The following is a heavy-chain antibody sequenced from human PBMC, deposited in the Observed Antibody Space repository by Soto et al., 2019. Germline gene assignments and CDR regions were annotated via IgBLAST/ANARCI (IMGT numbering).Heavy chain of an antibody. D-gene: IGHD2-8*01. J-gene: IGHJ4*02. CDR1: GPSISSYY. CDR3: ARYNSYAIDY. Sequence: ETLCLTCTVAGPSISSYYWSWIRQPPGKGLEWIANIHYSGTTNYNPSLASRVTLSVDTSKNQFSLKMTSVTAADRAMYFCARYNSYAIDYWGRGTLVTVSS. CDR2: IHYSGTT. V-gene: IGHV4-59*01.